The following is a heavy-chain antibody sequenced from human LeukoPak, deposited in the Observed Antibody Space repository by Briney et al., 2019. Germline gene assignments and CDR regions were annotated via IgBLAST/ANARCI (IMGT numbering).Heavy chain of an antibody. D-gene: IGHD3-3*01. CDR1: GYTFTSYD. CDR2: MNPNSGNT. Sequence: ASVKVSCKASGYTFTSYDINWVRQATGQVLEWMGWMNPNSGNTGYAQKFQGRVTMTRNTSISTAYMELSSLRSEDTAVYYCARRNYDFWSDYAFDIWGQGTMVTVSS. CDR3: ARRNYDFWSDYAFDI. V-gene: IGHV1-8*01. J-gene: IGHJ3*02.